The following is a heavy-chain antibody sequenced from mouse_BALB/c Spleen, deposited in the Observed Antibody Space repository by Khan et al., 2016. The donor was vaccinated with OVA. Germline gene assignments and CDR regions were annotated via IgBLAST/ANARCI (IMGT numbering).Heavy chain of an antibody. Sequence: VQLQQSGLELVKPGASVKMSCKASGYTFTNYVMNWVKQKPGQGLEWIGYINPYNDGTKYNEKFKGKATLTSDRSSRTAFMELSSLTSEDSAVSYSARYGSSPYYAMDYWGQGTSVTVSS. CDR2: INPYNDGT. D-gene: IGHD1-1*01. J-gene: IGHJ4*01. V-gene: IGHV1S136*01. CDR3: ARYGSSPYYAMDY. CDR1: GYTFTNYV.